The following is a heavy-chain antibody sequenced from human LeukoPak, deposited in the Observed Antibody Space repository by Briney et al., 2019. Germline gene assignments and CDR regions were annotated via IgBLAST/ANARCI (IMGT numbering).Heavy chain of an antibody. Sequence: GRSLRLSCAASGFTSRTYGMHWVRQAPGKGLEWVAFISYDGRNKYYADSVKGRFTISRDNSKNTLYLQMNSLRAEDTAVYYCARLGPYYYVSGSYYDAFFDYWGQGTLVTVSS. CDR2: ISYDGRNK. D-gene: IGHD3-10*01. J-gene: IGHJ4*02. CDR1: GFTSRTYG. CDR3: ARLGPYYYVSGSYYDAFFDY. V-gene: IGHV3-30*03.